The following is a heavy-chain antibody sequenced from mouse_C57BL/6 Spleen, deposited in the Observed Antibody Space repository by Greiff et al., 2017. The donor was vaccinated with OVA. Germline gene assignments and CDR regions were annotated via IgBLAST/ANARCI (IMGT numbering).Heavy chain of an antibody. CDR1: GYTFTSYD. V-gene: IGHV1-85*01. J-gene: IGHJ3*01. CDR2: IYPRDGST. D-gene: IGHD2-4*01. Sequence: QVQLKESGPELVKPGASVKLSCKASGYTFTSYDINWVKQRPGQGLEWIGWIYPRDGSTKYNEKFKGKATLTVDTSSSTAYMELHSLTSEDSAVYFCARSGYYDYDWFAYWGQGTLVTVSA. CDR3: ARSGYYDYDWFAY.